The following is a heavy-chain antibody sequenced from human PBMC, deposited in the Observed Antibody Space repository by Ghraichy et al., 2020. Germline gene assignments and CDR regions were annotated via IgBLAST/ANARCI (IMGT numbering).Heavy chain of an antibody. J-gene: IGHJ4*02. CDR2: INHSGST. D-gene: IGHD3-22*01. Sequence: SETLSLTCAVYGGSFSGYYWSWIRQPPGKGLEWIGEINHSGSTNYNPSLKSRVTISVDTSKNQFSLKLSSVTAADTAVYYCARRYPYYDGYYFDYWGQGTLVTVSS. V-gene: IGHV4-34*01. CDR3: ARRYPYYDGYYFDY. CDR1: GGSFSGYY.